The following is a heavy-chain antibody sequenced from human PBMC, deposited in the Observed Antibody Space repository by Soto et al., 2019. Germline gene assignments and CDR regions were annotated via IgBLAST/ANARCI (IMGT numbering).Heavy chain of an antibody. J-gene: IGHJ4*02. CDR1: GFTFSAYW. CDR2: ISDDGSTA. V-gene: IGHV3-74*01. Sequence: HPGGSLRLSCAVSGFTFSAYWMHWVRQVPGKGLTWVSRISDDGSTATYADSVKGRFVISRDNAKNSLYLEMNTLRADDSGLYYCARGQRVSSTGTGAHWGRGTLVTVSS. D-gene: IGHD1-1*01. CDR3: ARGQRVSSTGTGAH.